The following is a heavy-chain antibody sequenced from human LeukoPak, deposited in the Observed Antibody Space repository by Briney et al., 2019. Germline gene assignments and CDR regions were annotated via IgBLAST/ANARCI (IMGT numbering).Heavy chain of an antibody. Sequence: GGSLRLSCAASGFTFSSYGMHWVRQAPGKGLEWVAVIWYDGSNKYYADSVKGRFTISRDNSKNTLYLQMNSLRAEDTAVYYCARDLDGYSSSWYARDDAFDIWGQGTMVTVSS. CDR1: GFTFSSYG. CDR2: IWYDGSNK. V-gene: IGHV3-33*01. CDR3: ARDLDGYSSSWYARDDAFDI. J-gene: IGHJ3*02. D-gene: IGHD6-13*01.